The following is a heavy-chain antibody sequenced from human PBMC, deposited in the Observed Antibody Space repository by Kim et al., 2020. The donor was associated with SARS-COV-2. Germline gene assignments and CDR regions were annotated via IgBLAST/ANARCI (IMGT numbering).Heavy chain of an antibody. CDR2: IYYSGST. D-gene: IGHD3-10*01. Sequence: SETLSLTCTVSGGSMNSHYWSWIRQPPGKGLEWIGYIYYSGSTNYNPSLKSRVTISIDTSKNQFSLRLTSVTVADTAVYYCARIQHYSGSGSYYPVSMDV. J-gene: IGHJ6*03. V-gene: IGHV4-59*11. CDR3: ARIQHYSGSGSYYPVSMDV. CDR1: GGSMNSHY.